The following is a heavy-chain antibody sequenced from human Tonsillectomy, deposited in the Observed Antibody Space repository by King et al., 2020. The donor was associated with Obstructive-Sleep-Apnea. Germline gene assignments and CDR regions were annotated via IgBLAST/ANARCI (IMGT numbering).Heavy chain of an antibody. J-gene: IGHJ4*01. Sequence: LQLQESGPGLVMPSQTLSLTCTVSDDSISSSSYYWGWIRQHPGKGLEWIGSISHSGGPDYTPSLKSRLTISMEKSQKQFFLKLSSVTAADTAVYYCASTTEYRNYEAHWGHGILVTVSS. D-gene: IGHD2/OR15-2a*01. CDR3: ASTTEYRNYEAH. CDR1: DDSISSSSYY. CDR2: ISHSGGP. V-gene: IGHV4-31*03.